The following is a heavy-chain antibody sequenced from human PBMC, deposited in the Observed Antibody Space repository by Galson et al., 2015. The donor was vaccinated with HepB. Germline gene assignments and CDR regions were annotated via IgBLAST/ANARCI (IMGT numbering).Heavy chain of an antibody. CDR2: INIDGSTT. V-gene: IGHV3-74*01. D-gene: IGHD2-2*02. CDR3: ARSRYCSSTSCYIYMDV. Sequence: SLRLSCAASGFTFSTYWMHWVRQAPGKGLVWVSHINIDGSTTNYADSVKGRFTISRDNAKNTLYLQVSSLRAEDTAVYYCARSRYCSSTSCYIYMDVWGKGTTVTVSS. J-gene: IGHJ6*03. CDR1: GFTFSTYW.